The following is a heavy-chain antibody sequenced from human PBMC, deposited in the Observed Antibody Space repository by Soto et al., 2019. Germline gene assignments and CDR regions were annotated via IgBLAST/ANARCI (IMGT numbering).Heavy chain of an antibody. CDR3: ARSPAEYSSSPFDY. V-gene: IGHV1-8*01. CDR1: GYTFTSYD. D-gene: IGHD6-6*01. J-gene: IGHJ4*02. Sequence: ASVKVSCKASGYTFTSYDINWVRQATGQGLEWMGWMNPNSGNTGYAQKFQGRVTMTRNTSISTAYMELSSLRSEDTAVYYCARSPAEYSSSPFDYWGQGTMVTVYS. CDR2: MNPNSGNT.